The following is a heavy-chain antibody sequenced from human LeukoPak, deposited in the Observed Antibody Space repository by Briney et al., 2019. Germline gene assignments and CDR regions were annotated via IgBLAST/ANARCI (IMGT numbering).Heavy chain of an antibody. J-gene: IGHJ4*02. CDR3: ARDYSYPDY. Sequence: PSETLSLTCSVSGASISAYQWSWIRQPAGKGLEWIGRIYSSGRTNYIPSLKSRLTMSVDTSKNQFSLKLNSVTAADTAVYYCARDYSYPDYWGQGNLVTVSS. CDR2: IYSSGRT. V-gene: IGHV4-4*07. D-gene: IGHD5-18*01. CDR1: GASISAYQ.